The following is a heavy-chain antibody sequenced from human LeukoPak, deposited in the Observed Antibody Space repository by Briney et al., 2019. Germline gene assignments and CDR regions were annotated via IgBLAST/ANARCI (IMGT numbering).Heavy chain of an antibody. CDR1: GYTFTSYG. CDR2: ISAYNGNT. J-gene: IGHJ4*02. CDR3: ARVGDMEYYYDSSGYRYYFDY. Sequence: ASVKVSCKASGYTFTSYGISWVRQAPGQGLEWMGWISAYNGNTNYAQKLQGRVTMTTDTSTSTACMELRSLRSDDTAVYYCARVGDMEYYYDSSGYRYYFDYWGQGTLVTVSS. V-gene: IGHV1-18*01. D-gene: IGHD3-22*01.